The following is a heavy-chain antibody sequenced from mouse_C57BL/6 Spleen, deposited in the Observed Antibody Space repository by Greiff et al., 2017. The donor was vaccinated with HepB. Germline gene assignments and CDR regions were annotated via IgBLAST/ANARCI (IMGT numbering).Heavy chain of an antibody. CDR1: GFTFSSYA. CDR2: ISDGGSYT. CDR3: AIALTMIHYAMDD. D-gene: IGHD2-4*01. Sequence: DVKLVESGGGLVKPGGSLKLSCAASGFTFSSYAMSWVRQTPEKRLEWVATISDGGSYTYYPDNVKGRFTISRDNAKNNLYLQMSHLKSEDTAMYYYAIALTMIHYAMDDWGQGPSVTVSS. V-gene: IGHV5-4*03. J-gene: IGHJ4*01.